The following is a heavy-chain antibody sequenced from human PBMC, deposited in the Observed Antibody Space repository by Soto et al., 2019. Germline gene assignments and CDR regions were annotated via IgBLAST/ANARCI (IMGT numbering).Heavy chain of an antibody. V-gene: IGHV2-5*01. Sequence: KESGPTVVKPTQTLTLTCTFSGFSLTPSTVGVGWIRQPPGKALEWLALIYSNDDKRYSPSLKSRLTITKDTSKNQVVLTMTTMDPVDTATYYCAHRPFTSGWYYFAYWGHGTQVTVAS. CDR2: IYSNDDK. J-gene: IGHJ4*01. D-gene: IGHD6-19*01. CDR3: AHRPFTSGWYYFAY. CDR1: GFSLTPSTVG.